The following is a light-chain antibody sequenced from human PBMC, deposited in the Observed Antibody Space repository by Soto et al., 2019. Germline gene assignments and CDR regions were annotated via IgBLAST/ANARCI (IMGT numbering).Light chain of an antibody. CDR1: QSFSSNY. J-gene: IGKJ1*01. CDR2: GAS. V-gene: IGKV3-20*01. CDR3: QQYGSSPST. Sequence: EIVMTQSPAALYVSQGEGSILCLSAIQSFSSNYITWYQQKPGQAPRRLIFGASSRATGIPDRFSGSGSGTDFTLTISRLEPEDFAVYYCQQYGSSPSTFGQGTKVDIK.